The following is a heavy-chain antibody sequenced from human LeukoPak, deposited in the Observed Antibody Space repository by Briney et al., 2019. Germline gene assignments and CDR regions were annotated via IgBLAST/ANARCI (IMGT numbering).Heavy chain of an antibody. Sequence: GGSLRLSYAASGFTVSSNYMSWVRQAPGKGLEWVSVIYSGGSTYYADSVKGRFTISRDNSKNTLYLQMNSLRAEDTAVYYCATGTAPYYYYGMDVWGQGTTVTVSS. CDR1: GFTVSSNY. CDR2: IYSGGST. V-gene: IGHV3-53*01. CDR3: ATGTAPYYYYGMDV. J-gene: IGHJ6*02.